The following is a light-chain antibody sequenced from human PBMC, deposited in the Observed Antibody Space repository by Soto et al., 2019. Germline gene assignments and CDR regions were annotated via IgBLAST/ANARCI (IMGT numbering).Light chain of an antibody. V-gene: IGKV3-15*01. J-gene: IGKJ2*01. CDR1: QSVSTN. CDR3: QQYDDWPPYT. CDR2: GAS. Sequence: EIVMMQSPATLSVSPGERATLSCRASQSVSTNLAWYQQKPGQAPRLLIYGASTRATGIPVRFSGSGSGTEFTLTISSLQSEDFAIYYCQQYDDWPPYTFGQGPKLEIK.